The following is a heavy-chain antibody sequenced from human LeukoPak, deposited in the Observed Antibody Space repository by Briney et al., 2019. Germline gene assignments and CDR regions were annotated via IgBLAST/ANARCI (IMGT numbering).Heavy chain of an antibody. CDR3: ARLVNRAFDV. CDR2: ITGSGPTT. CDR1: GFTFSNHA. D-gene: IGHD3-9*01. Sequence: PGGSLRLSCVASGFTFSNHAMTWVRQAPGKGLEWVSAITGSGPTTFYADSVKGRFTISRDNSNNLLALQMTSLRVEDTAVHYCARLVNRAFDVWGQETMVIVSS. J-gene: IGHJ3*01. V-gene: IGHV3-23*01.